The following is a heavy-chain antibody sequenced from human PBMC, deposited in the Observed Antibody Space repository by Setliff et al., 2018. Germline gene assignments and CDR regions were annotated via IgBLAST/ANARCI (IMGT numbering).Heavy chain of an antibody. CDR2: IKQDGSEK. V-gene: IGHV3-7*01. CDR3: GRDVFDFRTGQGGP. CDR1: GFSFSRSW. D-gene: IGHD3-3*01. J-gene: IGHJ5*02. Sequence: GGSLRLSCAASGFSFSRSWMSWVRQAPGKGPEWVANIKQDGSEKYADSVKGRFTISRDNAKNSLSLQMNGLRAEDTSVYYCGRDVFDFRTGQGGPWGQGTRGTVPQ.